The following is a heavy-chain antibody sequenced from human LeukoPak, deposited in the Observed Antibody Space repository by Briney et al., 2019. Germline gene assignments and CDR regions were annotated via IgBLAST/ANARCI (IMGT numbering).Heavy chain of an antibody. CDR1: GFTFDDYA. V-gene: IGHV3-43D*03. D-gene: IGHD2-15*01. Sequence: SGGSLRLSCAASGFTFDDYAMHWVRQAPGKGLEWVSLISWDGGSTYYADSVKGRFTISRDNSKNSLYLQMNSLRAEDTALYYCAKAERGYCSGGSCYYMGVWGKGTTVTVSS. J-gene: IGHJ6*03. CDR2: ISWDGGST. CDR3: AKAERGYCSGGSCYYMGV.